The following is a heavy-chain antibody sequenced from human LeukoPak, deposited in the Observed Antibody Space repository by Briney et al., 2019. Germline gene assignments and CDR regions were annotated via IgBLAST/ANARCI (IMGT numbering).Heavy chain of an antibody. CDR3: ARGVAAFDF. D-gene: IGHD2-15*01. V-gene: IGHV4-39*01. J-gene: IGHJ4*02. CDR1: GGSISSSPYY. CDR2: IYYTGKT. Sequence: PSETLSLTCTVSGGSISSSPYYWDWNRQSPGKGLGWIGNIYYTGKTYYNPSLKSRVIIPVDTSKNQFSLKVSSVTAADTAVYYCARGVAAFDFWGQGTAVTVSS.